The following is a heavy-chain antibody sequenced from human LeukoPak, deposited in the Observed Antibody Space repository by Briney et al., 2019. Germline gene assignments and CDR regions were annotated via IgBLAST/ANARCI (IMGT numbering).Heavy chain of an antibody. V-gene: IGHV4-59*01. D-gene: IGHD4-23*01. CDR2: IYDSGTT. CDR1: GASIRGYY. CDR3: ARAAHGSNAGLFDF. Sequence: SETLSLTCSVSGASIRGYYWQWIQQPPGKRPEWIGHIYDSGTTNYNPTLRSRVTMSLDTSNNQFSLRLISVTAADTAVYFCARAAHGSNAGLFDFWGQGTLVTVSS. J-gene: IGHJ4*02.